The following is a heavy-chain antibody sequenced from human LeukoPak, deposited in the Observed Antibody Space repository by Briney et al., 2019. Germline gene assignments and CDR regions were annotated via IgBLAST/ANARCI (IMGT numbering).Heavy chain of an antibody. V-gene: IGHV3-30*02. CDR3: VRDWGYDSSGYWQKYFDS. CDR1: GFIFSNYG. Sequence: PGGSLRLSCAASGFIFSNYGMHWVRQAPGKGLEWVAFIRYDGNIKYYADSVKGRFTISRDKSKNTLFLQMNSLRAEDTAVYYCVRDWGYDSSGYWQKYFDSWGQGTLVTVSS. CDR2: IRYDGNIK. J-gene: IGHJ4*02. D-gene: IGHD3-22*01.